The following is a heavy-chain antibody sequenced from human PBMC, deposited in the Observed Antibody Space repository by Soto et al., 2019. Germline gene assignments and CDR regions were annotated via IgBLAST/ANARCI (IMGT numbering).Heavy chain of an antibody. CDR1: GFTFTNYP. CDR3: AREKAVGGIRLDN. Sequence: QVQLVESGGGVVQPGRSLRLSCAASGFTFTNYPMHWVRQAPGKGLEWVAVVSHDGTNTYYAYSVKGRFTISRDNSQNTLYLQLNSLRTDDTAVFYCAREKAVGGIRLDNWGQGTLVTVSS. CDR2: VSHDGTNT. V-gene: IGHV3-30-3*01. D-gene: IGHD3-16*02. J-gene: IGHJ4*02.